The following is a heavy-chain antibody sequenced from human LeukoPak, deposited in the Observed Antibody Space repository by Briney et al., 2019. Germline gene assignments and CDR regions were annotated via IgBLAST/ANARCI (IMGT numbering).Heavy chain of an antibody. CDR2: ISYDGSNK. J-gene: IGHJ4*02. V-gene: IGHV3-30-3*01. CDR3: ASLSSASGY. CDR1: GFTFSSYA. D-gene: IGHD6-19*01. Sequence: PGGSLRLSCAASGFTFSSYAMHWVRQAPGKGLEWVAVISYDGSNKYYADSVKGRFTISRDNSKNTLYLQMNSLRAEDTAVYYCASLSSASGYWGQGTLVTVSS.